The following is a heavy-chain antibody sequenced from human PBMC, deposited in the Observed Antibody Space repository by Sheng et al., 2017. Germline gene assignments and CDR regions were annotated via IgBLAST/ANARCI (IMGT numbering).Heavy chain of an antibody. D-gene: IGHD6-6*01. CDR2: IIPIFGTA. Sequence: QVQLVQSGAEVKKPGSSVKVSCKASGGTFSSYAISWVRQAPGQGLEWMAGIIPIFGTANYAQKFQGRVTITADESTSTAYMELSSLRSEDTAVYYCGRAYIAARRPYYYYYGMDVWGQGTTVTVSS. CDR1: GGTFSSYA. J-gene: IGHJ6*02. V-gene: IGHV1-69*01. CDR3: GRAYIAARRPYYYYYGMDV.